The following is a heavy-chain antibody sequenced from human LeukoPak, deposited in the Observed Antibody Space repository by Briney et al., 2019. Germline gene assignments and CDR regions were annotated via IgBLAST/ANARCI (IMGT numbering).Heavy chain of an antibody. V-gene: IGHV3-23*01. D-gene: IGHD3-22*01. CDR2: ISANGGRT. J-gene: IGHJ5*02. CDR1: GFTFSTYA. CDR3: VKGLEDRHDSSGYYSNWFDP. Sequence: GGSLRLSCEASGFTFSTYAMGWVRQAPGKGPEWDSGISANGGRTYYADSVKGRFTISRDNSKNTLYVHMISLRAEDTAIYYCVKGLEDRHDSSGYYSNWFDPWGQGTLVTVSS.